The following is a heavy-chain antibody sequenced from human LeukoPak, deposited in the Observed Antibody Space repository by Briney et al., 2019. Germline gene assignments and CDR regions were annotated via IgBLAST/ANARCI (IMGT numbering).Heavy chain of an antibody. CDR1: GYTFISHY. J-gene: IGHJ4*02. D-gene: IGHD6-19*01. CDR2: INPGGGST. CDR3: ASDGYSSGWYVLDY. V-gene: IGHV1-46*01. Sequence: ASVKVSCKASGYTFISHYMHWVRQAPGQGLEWMGIINPGGGSTSYAQKFQGRVTMTRDTSTSTVYMELSSLRSEDTAVYYCASDGYSSGWYVLDYWGQGTLVTVSS.